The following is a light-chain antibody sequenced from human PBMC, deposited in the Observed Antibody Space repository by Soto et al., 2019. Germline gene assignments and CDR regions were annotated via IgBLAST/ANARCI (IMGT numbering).Light chain of an antibody. CDR1: QSINMW. CDR2: DVS. CDR3: QQYDSYPLT. J-gene: IGKJ4*01. V-gene: IGKV1-5*01. Sequence: DIQMTQSPSTLPASVGDRVTITCRASQSINMWLAWYQQKPGKAPKLLISDVSTLKSGVPSRFSGSGSGTEFTLTISSLEPDDFATYYCQQYDSYPLTFGGGTKVDLK.